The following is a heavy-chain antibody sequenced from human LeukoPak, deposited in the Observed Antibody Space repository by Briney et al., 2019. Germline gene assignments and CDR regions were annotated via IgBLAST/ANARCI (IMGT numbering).Heavy chain of an antibody. CDR3: ARVLNSSSWYGGYYYSYYTDV. J-gene: IGHJ6*03. Sequence: SESLSLTCTVSARSITSYYWRWIRQPPGEGLEWNGYIYYSGSTNYNRSLKRRVSISVDTSKNQFSLKLSSVSAADTAVYYCARVLNSSSWYGGYYYSYYTDVWGKGTTVTVSS. V-gene: IGHV4-59*01. CDR2: IYYSGST. D-gene: IGHD6-13*01. CDR1: ARSITSYY.